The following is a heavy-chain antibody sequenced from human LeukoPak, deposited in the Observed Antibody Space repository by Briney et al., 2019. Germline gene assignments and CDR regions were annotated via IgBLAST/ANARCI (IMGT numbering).Heavy chain of an antibody. Sequence: PGGSLRLSCAASGFTFSTYTMNWVRQAPGKGLEWVSSIRSSGSDIHYADSVKGRFTISRDNAKNSLYLQMNSLRAEDKAVYYCARLVSGTGSWFDPWGQGTLVTVSS. CDR3: ARLVSGTGSWFDP. D-gene: IGHD3-10*01. V-gene: IGHV3-21*01. CDR1: GFTFSTYT. J-gene: IGHJ5*02. CDR2: IRSSGSDI.